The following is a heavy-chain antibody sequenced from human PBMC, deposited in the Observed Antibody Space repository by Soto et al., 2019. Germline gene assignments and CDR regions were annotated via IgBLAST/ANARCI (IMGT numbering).Heavy chain of an antibody. J-gene: IGHJ4*02. Sequence: SVKVSCKASGYTFTSYGISWVRQAPGQGLEWMGSIFPLTDIPDYAQNFQARLTISADKSTSTAYMELSSLTSDDTAMYFCARGCLVVLNYFESWGQGTLVTVSS. V-gene: IGHV1-69*04. D-gene: IGHD3-16*01. CDR3: ARGCLVVLNYFES. CDR1: GYTFTSYG. CDR2: IFPLTDIP.